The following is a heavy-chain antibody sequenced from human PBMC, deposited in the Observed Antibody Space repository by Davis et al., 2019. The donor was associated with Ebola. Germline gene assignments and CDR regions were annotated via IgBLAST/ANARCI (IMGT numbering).Heavy chain of an antibody. Sequence: SVKVSCKASGGTFSSYAISWVRQAPGQGLEWMGRIIPILGIANYAQKFQGRVTITADKSTSTAYMELSSLRFEDTAVYYWAKEGRKGGWFDYWGQGTLVTVSS. V-gene: IGHV1-69*04. CDR3: AKEGRKGGWFDY. CDR1: GGTFSSYA. D-gene: IGHD2-15*01. J-gene: IGHJ4*02. CDR2: IIPILGIA.